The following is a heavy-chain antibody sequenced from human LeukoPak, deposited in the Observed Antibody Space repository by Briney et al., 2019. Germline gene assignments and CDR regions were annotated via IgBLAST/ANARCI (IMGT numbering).Heavy chain of an antibody. CDR1: GGSFSGYY. D-gene: IGHD2-2*02. J-gene: IGHJ4*02. CDR3: AGGSCSSTSCYIFDY. Sequence: SETLSLTCAVYGGSFSGYYWSWIRQPPGKGLEWIGEINHSGSTNYNPSLKRRVTISVDTSKNQFSLKLSSVNAADTAVYYCAGGSCSSTSCYIFDYWGQGTLVTVSS. CDR2: INHSGST. V-gene: IGHV4-34*01.